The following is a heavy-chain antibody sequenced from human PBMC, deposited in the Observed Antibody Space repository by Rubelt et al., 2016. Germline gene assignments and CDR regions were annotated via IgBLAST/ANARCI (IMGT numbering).Heavy chain of an antibody. D-gene: IGHD7-27*01. CDR3: ARDGNWGGLDY. J-gene: IGHJ4*02. CDR2: ISGYSGRP. V-gene: IGHV1-18*01. Sequence: QIHLVQSAAEVKKPGASVKVSCRTSGYTFSDSGVSWVRQAPGQGLEWMGWISGYSGRPTYAKRFRDRLTVTTDTSASTAYLELRNLKSDDTAVYYCARDGNWGGLDYWGQGTLVSVS. CDR1: GYTFSDSG.